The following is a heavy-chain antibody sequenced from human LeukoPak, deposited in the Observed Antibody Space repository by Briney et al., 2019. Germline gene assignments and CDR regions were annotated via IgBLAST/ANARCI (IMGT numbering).Heavy chain of an antibody. Sequence: GGSLRLSCAASGFTFDDYAMPWVRQAPGKGLEWVSGISWNSGSIGYADSVKGRFTISRDNAKNSLYLQMNSLRAEDTALYYCAKDLLYYDSSGYFDYWGQGTLVTVSS. J-gene: IGHJ4*02. CDR1: GFTFDDYA. CDR2: ISWNSGSI. V-gene: IGHV3-9*01. CDR3: AKDLLYYDSSGYFDY. D-gene: IGHD3-22*01.